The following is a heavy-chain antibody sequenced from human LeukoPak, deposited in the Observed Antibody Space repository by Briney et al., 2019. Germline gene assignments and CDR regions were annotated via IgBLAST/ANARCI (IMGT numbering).Heavy chain of an antibody. CDR2: IYDSGST. CDR3: ATPGSYYDSSGPLGFDY. J-gene: IGHJ4*02. D-gene: IGHD3-22*01. Sequence: SETLSLTCTVSGGSINSYYWSWIRQPPGKGLEWIGYIYDSGSTNYNPSLKSRVTISVDTSKNQFSLKLSSVTAADTAVYYCATPGSYYDSSGPLGFDYWGQGTLVTVSS. V-gene: IGHV4-59*12. CDR1: GGSINSYY.